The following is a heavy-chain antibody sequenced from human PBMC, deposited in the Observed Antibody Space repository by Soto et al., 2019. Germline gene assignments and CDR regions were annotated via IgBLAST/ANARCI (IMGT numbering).Heavy chain of an antibody. CDR3: ARAPGYSYGYSDWFDP. Sequence: QVQLQESGPGLVKPSQTLSLTCTVSGGSISSGGYYWSWIRQHPGKGLEWIGYIYYSGSTYYNPSLKSLVTISXXTXKXXFSLKLSSVTAADTAVYYCARAPGYSYGYSDWFDPWGQGTLVTVSS. V-gene: IGHV4-31*01. CDR2: IYYSGST. J-gene: IGHJ5*02. D-gene: IGHD5-18*01. CDR1: GGSISSGGYY.